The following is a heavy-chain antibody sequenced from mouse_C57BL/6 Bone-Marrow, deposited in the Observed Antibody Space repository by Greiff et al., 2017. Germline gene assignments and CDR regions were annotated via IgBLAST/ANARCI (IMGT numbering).Heavy chain of an antibody. CDR3: AEDSAVYYCFTTVVATRYFDV. D-gene: IGHD1-1*01. CDR2: GQGLEWIG. V-gene: IGHV1-87*01. Sequence: LQESGPELARPWASVKISCQAFYTFSRRVHFAIRDTNYWMQWVKQRPGQGLEWIGAIYPGNGDTSYIQKFKGKATLTADKSSITAYMRLSILTAEDSAVYYCFTTVVATRYFDVWGTGTTVTVSS. J-gene: IGHJ1*03. CDR1: YTFSRRVH.